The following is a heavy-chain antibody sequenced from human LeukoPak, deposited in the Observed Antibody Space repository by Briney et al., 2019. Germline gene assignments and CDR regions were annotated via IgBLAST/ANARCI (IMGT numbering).Heavy chain of an antibody. Sequence: SETLSLTCIVSGGSITSSAYYWAWIRQPPGKGLGWIGNINYSGSTYYNPSLKSRVTISVDTSKNQFSLKLISVTAADTAVYYCARTVDTAAFGEYYFDYWGQGTLVTVSS. D-gene: IGHD5-18*01. V-gene: IGHV4-39*07. CDR3: ARTVDTAAFGEYYFDY. J-gene: IGHJ4*02. CDR2: INYSGST. CDR1: GGSITSSAYY.